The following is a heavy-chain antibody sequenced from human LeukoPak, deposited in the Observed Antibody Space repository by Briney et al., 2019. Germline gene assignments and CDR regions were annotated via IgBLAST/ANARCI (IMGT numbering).Heavy chain of an antibody. J-gene: IGHJ4*02. D-gene: IGHD4-23*01. V-gene: IGHV4-61*01. Sequence: TSETLSLTCTVSGDSISGGSYYWSWIRQPPGKGLEWIGYIYYSGSTYYNPSLKSRVTISVDTSKNQFSLNLSSVTAADTAMYYCARAVGTSRNFFDYWGQGTLVTVSS. CDR1: GDSISGGSYY. CDR2: IYYSGST. CDR3: ARAVGTSRNFFDY.